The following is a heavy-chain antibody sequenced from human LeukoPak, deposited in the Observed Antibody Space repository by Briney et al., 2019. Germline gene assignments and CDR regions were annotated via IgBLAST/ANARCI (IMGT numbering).Heavy chain of an antibody. CDR1: GGSISSSSYY. J-gene: IGHJ2*01. Sequence: SETLSLTCTVSGGSISSSSYYWGWIRQPPGKGLEGIGSIYYSGSTYYNPSPQRRVTISVDTSKNQCSLKLSSVTAADTAVYYCARPAGAGLAAAGFWYFDLWGRGTLVTVSS. CDR3: ARPAGAGLAAAGFWYFDL. D-gene: IGHD6-13*01. V-gene: IGHV4-39*01. CDR2: IYYSGST.